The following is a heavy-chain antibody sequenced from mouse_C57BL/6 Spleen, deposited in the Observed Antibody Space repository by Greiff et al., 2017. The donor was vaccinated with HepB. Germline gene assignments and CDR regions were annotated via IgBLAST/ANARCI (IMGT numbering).Heavy chain of an antibody. CDR2: IYPGDGDT. CDR1: GYAFSSSW. Sequence: QVQLQQSGPELVKPGASVKISCKASGYAFSSSWMNWVKQRPGKGLDWIGRIYPGDGDTNYNGKFKGKATLTADKSSSTAYMQLSSLTSEDSAVYFCANLLPFDYWGQGTTLTVSS. V-gene: IGHV1-82*01. CDR3: ANLLPFDY. D-gene: IGHD2-1*01. J-gene: IGHJ2*01.